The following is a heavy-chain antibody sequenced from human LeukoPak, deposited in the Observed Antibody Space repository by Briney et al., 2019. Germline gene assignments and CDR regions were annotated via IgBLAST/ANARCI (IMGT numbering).Heavy chain of an antibody. CDR1: GDSLSSYY. J-gene: IGHJ3*02. D-gene: IGHD3-3*02. CDR3: ARGFSESRPGAFDI. CDR2: IYYSGST. V-gene: IGHV4-59*01. Sequence: SETLSLTCTVSGDSLSSYYWSWIRQPPGKGLEWIGYIYYSGSTNYNPSLKSRVTISVDTSKNQFSLKLSSVTAADTAVYYCARGFSESRPGAFDIWGQGTMVTVSS.